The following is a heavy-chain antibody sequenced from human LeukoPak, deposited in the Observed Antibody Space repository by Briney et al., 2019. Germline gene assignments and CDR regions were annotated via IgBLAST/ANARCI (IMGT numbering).Heavy chain of an antibody. D-gene: IGHD2-2*01. J-gene: IGHJ5*02. CDR1: GDSVSSNSVT. Sequence: QTLSLTCAISGDSVSSNSVTWNWIRQSPSRGLEWLGRTYYRSTWYNDYAVSVRGRITVNPDTSKNQFSLHLNSVTPEDTAVYYSARRLTQYDCFDPWGQGILVTVSS. V-gene: IGHV6-1*01. CDR3: ARRLTQYDCFDP. CDR2: TYYRSTWYN.